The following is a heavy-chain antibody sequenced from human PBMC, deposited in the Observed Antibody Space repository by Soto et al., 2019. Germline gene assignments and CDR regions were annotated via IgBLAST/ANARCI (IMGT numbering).Heavy chain of an antibody. V-gene: IGHV3-64*02. D-gene: IGHD3-22*01. CDR1: GFTFGSYN. CDR2: ISRGGDRT. Sequence: EVQLVESGAGLVQPGGSLRLSCAASGFTFGSYNIHWIRQAPGKGLEFVSAISRGGDRTSYADSVKGRFIITRDNSKYPVWLQMGSLRTGEMAVFFCGGARWSSGQCQYLEFWGQGALVTVSS. J-gene: IGHJ4*02. CDR3: GGARWSSGQCQYLEF.